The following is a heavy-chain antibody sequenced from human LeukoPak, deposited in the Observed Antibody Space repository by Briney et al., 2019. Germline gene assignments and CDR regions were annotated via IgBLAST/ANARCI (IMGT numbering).Heavy chain of an antibody. V-gene: IGHV4-39*01. J-gene: IGHJ4*02. CDR3: ARQPLLRYFDWLLPYYFDY. D-gene: IGHD3-9*01. CDR2: IYYSGST. CDR1: GGSISSGSYY. Sequence: SETLSLTCTVSGGSISSGSYYWGWIRQPPGKGLEWIGSIYYSGSTYYNPSLKSRVTISVDTSKNQFSLKLSSVTAADTAVYYCARQPLLRYFDWLLPYYFDYWGQGTLVTVSS.